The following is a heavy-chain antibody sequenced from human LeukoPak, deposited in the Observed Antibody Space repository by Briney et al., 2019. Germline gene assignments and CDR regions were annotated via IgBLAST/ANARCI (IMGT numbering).Heavy chain of an antibody. CDR1: GFTFSSYE. J-gene: IGHJ3*02. Sequence: HPGGSLRLSCAASGFTFSSYEMNWVRQAPGKGLEWVAVISYDGSNKYYADSVKGRFTISRDNSKNTLYLQMNSLRAEDTAVYYCARDQRAHSSSWYEAFDIWGQGTMVTVSS. CDR3: ARDQRAHSSSWYEAFDI. V-gene: IGHV3-30*04. D-gene: IGHD6-13*01. CDR2: ISYDGSNK.